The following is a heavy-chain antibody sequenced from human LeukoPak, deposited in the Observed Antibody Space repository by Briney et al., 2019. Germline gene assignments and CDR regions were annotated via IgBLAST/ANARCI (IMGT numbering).Heavy chain of an antibody. D-gene: IGHD1-26*01. V-gene: IGHV1-18*01. CDR3: ARDAIRGVGAMDP. Sequence: GASVKVSCKTSGYSFTQSGITWVRQAPGQGLEWMGWISAYNGNTNLAQKFQGRVTMTIDTATSTVYMEVRSLRSDDTAVYYCARDAIRGVGAMDPWGQGTLVTVSS. CDR1: GYSFTQSG. CDR2: ISAYNGNT. J-gene: IGHJ5*02.